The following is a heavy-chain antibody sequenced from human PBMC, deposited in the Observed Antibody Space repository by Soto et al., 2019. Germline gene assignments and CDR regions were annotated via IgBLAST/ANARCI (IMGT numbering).Heavy chain of an antibody. CDR3: ARCIQQDYYYGMDV. Sequence: QAPLVQSGAEVKKPGASVKVSCKASGYTFYSHSISWVRQAPGQGLEWMGRISADNGNTKYAQKFLGRVTMTTDTSTSTVYMELRNLRSDDTAVYYCARCIQQDYYYGMDVWGQGTTVTVSS. CDR2: ISADNGNT. J-gene: IGHJ6*02. D-gene: IGHD5-18*01. V-gene: IGHV1-18*01. CDR1: GYTFYSHS.